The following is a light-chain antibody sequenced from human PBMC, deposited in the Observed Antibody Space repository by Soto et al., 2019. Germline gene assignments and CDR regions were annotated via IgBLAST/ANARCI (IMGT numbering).Light chain of an antibody. CDR1: QSLGGN. Sequence: LILQSPAILAVSPGDPATLSSRASQSLGGNLAWYQQKPGQAPRLLVYGASTRDTGIPARFSGSGAGTDFTLTITSLQSEDFGIYFCQQYKEWPTTFGEGTKVDIK. V-gene: IGKV3-15*01. CDR3: QQYKEWPTT. J-gene: IGKJ1*01. CDR2: GAS.